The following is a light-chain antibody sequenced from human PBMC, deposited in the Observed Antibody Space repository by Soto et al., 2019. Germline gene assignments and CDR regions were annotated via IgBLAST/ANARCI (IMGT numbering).Light chain of an antibody. V-gene: IGLV4-60*02. CDR3: ETWDSNTRV. Sequence: QPVLTQPSSASASLGSSVTLTCTLSSGHSTYIIAWHQQQPGKAPRYLMKLEGSGSYNKGSGVPDRFSGSSSGADRYLTISNRQCEDEADYYCETWDSNTRVFGGGTKLTVL. CDR2: LEGSGSY. CDR1: SGHSTYI. J-gene: IGLJ2*01.